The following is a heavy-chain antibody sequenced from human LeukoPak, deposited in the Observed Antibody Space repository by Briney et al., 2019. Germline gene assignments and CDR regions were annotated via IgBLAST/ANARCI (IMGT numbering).Heavy chain of an antibody. CDR1: GYTFTSYY. Sequence: ASVKVSCKASGYTFTSYYIHWVRQAPGQGLEWMGIINPSGGSTNYAQKFQGRVTITADESTSTAYMELSSLRSEDTAVYYCARGASGSRPYYFDYWGQGTLVTVSS. J-gene: IGHJ4*02. D-gene: IGHD1-26*01. CDR3: ARGASGSRPYYFDY. V-gene: IGHV1-46*01. CDR2: INPSGGST.